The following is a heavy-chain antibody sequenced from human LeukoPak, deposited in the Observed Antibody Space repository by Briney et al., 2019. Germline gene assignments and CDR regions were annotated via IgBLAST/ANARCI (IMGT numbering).Heavy chain of an antibody. V-gene: IGHV3-30*04. J-gene: IGHJ4*02. CDR1: GFTFSSYA. Sequence: GGSLRLSCAASGFTFSSYALHWVRQAPGKGLEWVAVISYDGSNKYYADSVKGRFTISRDNSKNTLYLQMNSLRADDTAVYYCARDTYSSGWHRSCFDYWGQGTLVTVSS. CDR2: ISYDGSNK. D-gene: IGHD6-19*01. CDR3: ARDTYSSGWHRSCFDY.